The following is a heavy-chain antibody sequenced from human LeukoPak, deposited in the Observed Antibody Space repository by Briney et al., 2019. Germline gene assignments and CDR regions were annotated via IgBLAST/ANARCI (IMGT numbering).Heavy chain of an antibody. D-gene: IGHD5-12*01. Sequence: ASVKVSFKASGYSFTTYDVSWVRQATGQGLEWMGWMNPNSGDTGYAQKFLGRVTMTRNTSISTAYMELSSLRSDDTAVYYCARGPSLRLAGNAFDYWGQGTPV. CDR3: ARGPSLRLAGNAFDY. J-gene: IGHJ4*02. CDR2: MNPNSGDT. CDR1: GYSFTTYD. V-gene: IGHV1-8*01.